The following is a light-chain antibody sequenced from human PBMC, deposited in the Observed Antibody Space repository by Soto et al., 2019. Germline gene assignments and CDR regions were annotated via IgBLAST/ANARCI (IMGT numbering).Light chain of an antibody. Sequence: QSVLTQPASVSGSPGQLTTISCTGTSSDVGGYNYVSWYQQHPGKAPKLMIYDVSNRPSGVSNRFSGSKSGNTASLTISGLQAEDEADYYCSSYTSSSTKVFGTGTKVTVL. CDR2: DVS. V-gene: IGLV2-14*01. CDR3: SSYTSSSTKV. CDR1: SSDVGGYNY. J-gene: IGLJ1*01.